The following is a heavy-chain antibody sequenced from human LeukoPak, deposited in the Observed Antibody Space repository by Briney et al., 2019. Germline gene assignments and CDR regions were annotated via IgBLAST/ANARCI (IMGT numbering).Heavy chain of an antibody. V-gene: IGHV1-46*01. CDR2: INPSGGST. D-gene: IGHD6-19*01. CDR3: ARSNRGYSSPDWFDP. CDR1: GYTFTSYY. J-gene: IGHJ5*02. Sequence: ASVKVSCKASGYTFTSYYMHWVRQAPGQGLEWMGIINPSGGSTSYAQKFQGRVTMTRDTSTSTVYMELSSLRSEDTAVYYCARSNRGYSSPDWFDPWGQGTLVTVSP.